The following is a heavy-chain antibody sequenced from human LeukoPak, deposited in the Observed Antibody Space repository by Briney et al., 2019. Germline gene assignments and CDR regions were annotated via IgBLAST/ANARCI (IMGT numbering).Heavy chain of an antibody. CDR2: INSEGSGT. V-gene: IGHV3-74*01. CDR3: AKGGTTVVDY. J-gene: IGHJ4*02. Sequence: PGGSLRLSCAASGLIISNYWMHWVRQAPGKGLVWVARINSEGSGTTYADSVKGRFTISRDNVKNTLYLQMNSLRDEDTAVYYCAKGGTTVVDYWGQGTLVTVSS. CDR1: GLIISNYW. D-gene: IGHD4-23*01.